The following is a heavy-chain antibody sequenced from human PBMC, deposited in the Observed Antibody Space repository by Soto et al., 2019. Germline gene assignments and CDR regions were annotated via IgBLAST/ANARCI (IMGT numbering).Heavy chain of an antibody. CDR1: GLSFTNAW. D-gene: IGHD1-1*01. CDR2: IKSKSDGATT. J-gene: IGHJ4*02. Sequence: EVQLVESGGGLVKPGGSLRLSCAASGLSFTNAWSWVRQAPGKGLEWVGLIKSKSDGATTDYAEPVKGRFTISRDDSKDPLYLQMDSPKTDDTALYYCSTVLDYFCSCRVCWGQGTLVTVSS. V-gene: IGHV3-15*01. CDR3: STVLDYFCSCRVC.